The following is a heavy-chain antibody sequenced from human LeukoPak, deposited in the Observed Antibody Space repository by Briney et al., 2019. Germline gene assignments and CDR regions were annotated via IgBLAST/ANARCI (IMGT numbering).Heavy chain of an antibody. D-gene: IGHD3-10*01. CDR3: ARDAHTMARAFDT. Sequence: GGSLRLSCAASGFTFSSYWMSWVRQAPGKGLEWVANIKQDGSEKYYVDSVKGRFTISRDNAKNSLYLQMNSLRAEDTAVYYCARDAHTMARAFDTWGQGTMVTVSS. J-gene: IGHJ3*02. CDR1: GFTFSSYW. CDR2: IKQDGSEK. V-gene: IGHV3-7*01.